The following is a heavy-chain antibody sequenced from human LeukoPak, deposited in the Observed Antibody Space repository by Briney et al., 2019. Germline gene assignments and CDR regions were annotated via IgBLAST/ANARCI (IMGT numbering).Heavy chain of an antibody. Sequence: GGSLRLSCAASGFTFSDYALGWVRQAPGRGLEWVATLSGSGAGTYYSDSVQGRFTISRDNSKNTLYLQMNSLRAEDTAVYCCAKVRTGHYFDYWGQGTLVTVSS. CDR1: GFTFSDYA. CDR3: AKVRTGHYFDY. V-gene: IGHV3-23*01. D-gene: IGHD3/OR15-3a*01. J-gene: IGHJ4*02. CDR2: LSGSGAGT.